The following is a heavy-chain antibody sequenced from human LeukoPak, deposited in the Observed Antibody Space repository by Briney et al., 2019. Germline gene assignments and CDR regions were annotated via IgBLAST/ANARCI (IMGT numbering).Heavy chain of an antibody. D-gene: IGHD3-10*01. Sequence: SETLSLTCTVSGGSISSGGYSWSWIRQHPGKGLEWIGYIYYSGSTNYNPSLKSRVTISVDTSKNQFSLKLSSVTAADTAVYYCARDGRSYFDYWGQGTLVTVSS. CDR1: GGSISSGGYS. V-gene: IGHV4-61*08. CDR3: ARDGRSYFDY. CDR2: IYYSGST. J-gene: IGHJ4*02.